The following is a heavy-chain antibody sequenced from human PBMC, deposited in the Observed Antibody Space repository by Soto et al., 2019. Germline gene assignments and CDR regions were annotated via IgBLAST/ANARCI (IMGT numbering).Heavy chain of an antibody. Sequence: QVQLVQSGSEVKKPGSSVKVSCKASGGSFSSNPISWVRQAPGQGLEWMAGIIPIFATVHYAQKFQARVTITADESTSTAYMELASLRSEDTAVYFCAIGGRGYSSARRYYFDYWCQGTLVTVSS. D-gene: IGHD5-18*01. V-gene: IGHV1-69*01. CDR1: GGSFSSNP. CDR2: IIPIFATV. J-gene: IGHJ4*02. CDR3: AIGGRGYSSARRYYFDY.